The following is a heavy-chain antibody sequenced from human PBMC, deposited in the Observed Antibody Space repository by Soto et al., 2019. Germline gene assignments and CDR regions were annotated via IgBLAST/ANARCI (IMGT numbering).Heavy chain of an antibody. CDR1: GYFISSGYY. D-gene: IGHD2-2*01. CDR3: ARGHIVVVPTVGWFDP. J-gene: IGHJ5*01. V-gene: IGHV4-38-2*02. Sequence: QVRLQESGPGLVKPSETLSLTCTVSGYFISSGYYWGWIRQPPGKGLEWIGSMFHSGSTHYNPSLKSRVTLSVYTSKYQFSLRLSSVTASDTAVYYCARGHIVVVPTVGWFDPWGQGTLVTVSS. CDR2: MFHSGST.